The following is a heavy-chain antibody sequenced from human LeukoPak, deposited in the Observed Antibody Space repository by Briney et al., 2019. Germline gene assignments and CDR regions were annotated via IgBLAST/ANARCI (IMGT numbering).Heavy chain of an antibody. CDR3: AKPDPTYYMDV. D-gene: IGHD1-14*01. Sequence: PVGSLRLSCAASGFTFSSYWMSWVRQAPGKGLEWVANIKQDGSEKYYVDSVKGRFTISRDNAKNSLYLQMNSLRAEDTAVYYCAKPDPTYYMDVWGKGTTVTVSS. J-gene: IGHJ6*03. CDR1: GFTFSSYW. V-gene: IGHV3-7*01. CDR2: IKQDGSEK.